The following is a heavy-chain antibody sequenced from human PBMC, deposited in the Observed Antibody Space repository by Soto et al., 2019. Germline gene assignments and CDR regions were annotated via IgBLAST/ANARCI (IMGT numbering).Heavy chain of an antibody. CDR1: GFTFSSYS. CDR3: ARDDAAETGGRAGWFDP. D-gene: IGHD7-27*01. V-gene: IGHV3-21*01. Sequence: GGSLRLSCAASGFTFSSYSMNWVRQAPGKGLEWVSSISSSSSYIYYADSVKGRFTISRDNAKNSLYLQMNSLRAEDTAVYYCARDDAAETGGRAGWFDPWGQGTLVTVSS. J-gene: IGHJ5*02. CDR2: ISSSSSYI.